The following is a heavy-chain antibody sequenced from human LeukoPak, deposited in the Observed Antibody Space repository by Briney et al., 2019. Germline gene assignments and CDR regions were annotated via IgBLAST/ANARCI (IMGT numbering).Heavy chain of an antibody. V-gene: IGHV5-51*01. Sequence: GESLQISCKGSGYSFTKYWIGWVRQMPGKGLEWMGIIYPGDSETRFSPSFQGQVTISADKSISTAYLQWSSLKASDTAIYYCARRGYYYGSGSYYIDAFDIWGQGTMVTVSS. CDR2: IYPGDSET. CDR3: ARRGYYYGSGSYYIDAFDI. CDR1: GYSFTKYW. J-gene: IGHJ3*02. D-gene: IGHD3-10*01.